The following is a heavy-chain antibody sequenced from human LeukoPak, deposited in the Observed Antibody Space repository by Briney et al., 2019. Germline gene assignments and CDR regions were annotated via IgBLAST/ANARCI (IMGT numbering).Heavy chain of an antibody. V-gene: IGHV3-21*01. Sequence: PGGSLRLSCAASGFTFSTYTMNWVRQAPGKGLEWVSSISSSSTYIYYAHSVKGRFTISRDNAKNSLYLQMNSLRAEDTAVYYCARDQYGSGSYSRLDYWGQGTLVTVSS. D-gene: IGHD3-10*01. J-gene: IGHJ4*02. CDR1: GFTFSTYT. CDR3: ARDQYGSGSYSRLDY. CDR2: ISSSSTYI.